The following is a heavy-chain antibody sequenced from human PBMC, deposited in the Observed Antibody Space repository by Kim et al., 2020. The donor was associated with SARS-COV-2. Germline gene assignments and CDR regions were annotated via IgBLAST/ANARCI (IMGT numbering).Heavy chain of an antibody. D-gene: IGHD2-21*02. CDR2: INTNTGNP. CDR3: AVLPLMVTAPAQYRWGTDV. CDR1: GYTFTSYG. Sequence: ASVKVSCKTSGYTFTSYGMNWVRQAPGQGLEWMGWINTNTGNPTYAQAFTGRLVFSLDTAVSTAYLQISSLKAEDTAVYYCAVLPLMVTAPAQYRWGTDVWGQGTTVTVSS. V-gene: IGHV7-4-1*02. J-gene: IGHJ6*02.